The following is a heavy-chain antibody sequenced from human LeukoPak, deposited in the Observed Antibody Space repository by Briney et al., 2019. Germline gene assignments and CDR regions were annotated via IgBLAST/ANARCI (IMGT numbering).Heavy chain of an antibody. CDR3: ARQSDLGQFDL. V-gene: IGHV1-2*02. J-gene: IGHJ2*01. CDR1: GHSFIIYY. D-gene: IGHD7-27*01. CDR2: IYPSSGGT. Sequence: ALVKVSCKASGHSFIIYYMHWVRQAPGQGLEWMGWIYPSSGGTKYAQKFQGRVTMTRDTSISTAYMELSRLTSDDTAVYYCARQSDLGQFDLWGRGTLVTVSS.